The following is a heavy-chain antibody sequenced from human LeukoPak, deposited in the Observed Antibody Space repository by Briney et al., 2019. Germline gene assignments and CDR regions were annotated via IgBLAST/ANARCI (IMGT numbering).Heavy chain of an antibody. D-gene: IGHD3-10*01. J-gene: IGHJ4*02. CDR3: ARGTVFSWFGEFDY. V-gene: IGHV4-31*03. Sequence: SETLSLTCTVSGGSISSGGYYWSWIRQHPGKGLEWIGYIYYSGSTYYNPSLKSRVTISVDTSKNQFSLKLSSVTAADTAVYYCARGTVFSWFGEFDYWGQGTLVTVSS. CDR2: IYYSGST. CDR1: GGSISSGGYY.